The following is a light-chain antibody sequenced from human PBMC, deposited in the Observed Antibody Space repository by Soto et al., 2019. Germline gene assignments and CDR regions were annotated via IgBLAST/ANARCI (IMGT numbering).Light chain of an antibody. J-gene: IGLJ1*01. CDR1: SSDVGFYNY. CDR2: DVS. V-gene: IGLV2-14*01. Sequence: QSALTQPASVSGPPGQSITISCTGTSSDVGFYNYVSWYQQHPGIAPKLMIYDVSHRPSGVSNRFSGSKSGNTASLTISGLQAEDEADYYCSSYTSSRTVVFGSGTKVTVL. CDR3: SSYTSSRTVV.